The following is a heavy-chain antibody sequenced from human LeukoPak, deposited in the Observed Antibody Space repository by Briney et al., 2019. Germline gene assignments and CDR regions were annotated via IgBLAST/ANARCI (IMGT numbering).Heavy chain of an antibody. J-gene: IGHJ4*02. V-gene: IGHV3-7*01. CDR2: IKHDGSEK. CDR1: GFTFSSYW. Sequence: GGSLRLSCAASGFTFSSYWMSWVRQAPGKGLEWVASIKHDGSEKYYVDSVRGRFTISRDNTMTSLYLQMSSLRAEDTAVYYCATDRGWRTSGYYLYYFEYWGQGTLVTYSS. CDR3: ATDRGWRTSGYYLYYFEY. D-gene: IGHD3-3*01.